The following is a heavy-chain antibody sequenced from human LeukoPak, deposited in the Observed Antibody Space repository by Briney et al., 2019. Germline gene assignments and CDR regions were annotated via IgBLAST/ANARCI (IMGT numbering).Heavy chain of an antibody. V-gene: IGHV4-34*01. J-gene: IGHJ1*01. CDR3: ARATIPRGLSPGRYFQH. CDR2: INHSGST. CDR1: GGSFSGYY. Sequence: SETLSLTCAVYGGSFSGYYWSWIRQPPGKGLEWIGEINHSGSTNYSPSLKSRVTISVDTSKNQFSLKLSSVTAADTAVYYCARATIPRGLSPGRYFQHWGQGTLVTVSS. D-gene: IGHD5-12*01.